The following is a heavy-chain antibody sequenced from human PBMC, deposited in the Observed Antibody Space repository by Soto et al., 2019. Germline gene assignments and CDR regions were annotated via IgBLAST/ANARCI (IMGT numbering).Heavy chain of an antibody. CDR3: ARGRKDIVVVPAAKYYFDY. J-gene: IGHJ4*02. CDR1: GGSISSSSYY. D-gene: IGHD2-2*01. V-gene: IGHV4-39*07. Sequence: SETLSLTCTVSGGSISSSSYYWGWIRQPPGKGLEWIGRIYYSGSTYYNPSLKRRVTISVDTSKNQFSLKLSSVTAADTAVYYCARGRKDIVVVPAAKYYFDYWGQGTLVTVSS. CDR2: IYYSGST.